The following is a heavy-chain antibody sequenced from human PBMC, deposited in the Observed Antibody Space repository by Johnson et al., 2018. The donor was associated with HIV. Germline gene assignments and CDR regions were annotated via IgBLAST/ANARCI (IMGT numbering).Heavy chain of an antibody. CDR3: TRGGITIFGGVDAFDI. J-gene: IGHJ3*02. V-gene: IGHV3-49*04. D-gene: IGHD3-3*01. Sequence: VQLVESGGGVVQPGRSLRLSCSASGFTFGDYVINWVRQAPGKGLEWVGFLRSKAYGGTTEYAASVKGRFTISRDDSKSIAYLQMNRLKTEDTAVYYCTRGGITIFGGVDAFDIWGQGTMVTVSS. CDR1: GFTFGDYV. CDR2: LRSKAYGGTT.